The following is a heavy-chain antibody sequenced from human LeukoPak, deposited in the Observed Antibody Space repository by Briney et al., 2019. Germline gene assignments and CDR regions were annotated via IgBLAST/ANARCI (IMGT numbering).Heavy chain of an antibody. CDR1: GYTFTGYY. Sequence: ASVKVSCKASGYTFTGYYMHWVRQAPGQGLEWMGWINPNSGGTNYAQKFQGRVTMTRDTSISTAYMELSRLRSDDTAVYYCARVQLRSSIAARPPEYRGQGTLVTVSS. CDR3: ARVQLRSSIAARPPEY. D-gene: IGHD6-6*01. V-gene: IGHV1-2*02. J-gene: IGHJ4*02. CDR2: INPNSGGT.